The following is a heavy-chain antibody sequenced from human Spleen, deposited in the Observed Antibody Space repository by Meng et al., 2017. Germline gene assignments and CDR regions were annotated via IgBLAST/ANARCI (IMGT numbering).Heavy chain of an antibody. Sequence: SETLSLTCTVSGYSISSDYYWGWIRQSPGKGLEWIGSMYHSGSTNYNPSLKSRVTISVDTSKNQFSLKLSSVTAADTAVYYCARGRPIPAATPAYYDFWSGYLLHYYYGMDVWGQGTTVTVSS. CDR3: ARGRPIPAATPAYYDFWSGYLLHYYYGMDV. V-gene: IGHV4-38-2*02. D-gene: IGHD3-3*01. CDR2: MYHSGST. J-gene: IGHJ6*02. CDR1: GYSISSDYY.